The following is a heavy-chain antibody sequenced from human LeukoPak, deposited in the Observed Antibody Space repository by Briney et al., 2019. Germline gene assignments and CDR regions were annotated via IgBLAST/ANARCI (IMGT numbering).Heavy chain of an antibody. CDR1: GFTFDDFA. CDR2: ISWNSGSI. CDR3: AKGTAAAGPYGMDV. Sequence: PGGSLRLSCAASGFTFDDFAMHWVRQAPGKGLEWVSGISWNSGSIGYADSVKSRFTISRDNAKNSLYLQMNSLRAEDTALYYCAKGTAAAGPYGMDVWGQGTTVTVSS. D-gene: IGHD6-13*01. J-gene: IGHJ6*02. V-gene: IGHV3-9*01.